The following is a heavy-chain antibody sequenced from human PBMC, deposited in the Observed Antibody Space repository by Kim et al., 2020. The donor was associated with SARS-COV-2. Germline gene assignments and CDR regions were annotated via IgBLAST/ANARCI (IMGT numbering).Heavy chain of an antibody. V-gene: IGHV4-34*01. D-gene: IGHD2-15*01. CDR1: GGSFSGYY. Sequence: SETLSLTCAVYGGSFSGYYWSWIRQPPGKGLEWIGEINHSGSTNYNPSLKSRVTISVDTSKNQFSLKLSSVTAADTAVYYCARELVVGSYYFDYWGQGTLVTVSS. CDR3: ARELVVGSYYFDY. J-gene: IGHJ4*02. CDR2: INHSGST.